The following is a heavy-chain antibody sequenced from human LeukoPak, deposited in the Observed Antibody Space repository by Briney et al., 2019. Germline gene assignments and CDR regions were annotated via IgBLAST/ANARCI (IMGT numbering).Heavy chain of an antibody. CDR2: IGIAGDT. Sequence: GGSLRLSCAASGFSFSSYDMHWVRQATGKGLEWVSAIGIAGDTYYAGSVKGRFTISRENAKNSLYLQMNRLRAGDTAVYYCVRDSNTMGLSGGFDVWGRGILVTVSS. V-gene: IGHV3-13*01. J-gene: IGHJ2*01. D-gene: IGHD3-10*01. CDR3: VRDSNTMGLSGGFDV. CDR1: GFSFSSYD.